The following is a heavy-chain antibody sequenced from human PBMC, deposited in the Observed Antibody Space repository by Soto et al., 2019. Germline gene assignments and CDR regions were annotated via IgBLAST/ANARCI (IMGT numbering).Heavy chain of an antibody. Sequence: SETLSLTCTVSGGSISSSSYYWGWIRQPPGKGLEWIGSIYYSGSTYYNPSLKSRVTISVDTSKNQFSLKLSSVTAADTAVYYCARVEGYGSFFDYWGQGTLVTVSS. V-gene: IGHV4-39*07. CDR1: GGSISSSSYY. CDR2: IYYSGST. J-gene: IGHJ4*02. CDR3: ARVEGYGSFFDY. D-gene: IGHD5-18*01.